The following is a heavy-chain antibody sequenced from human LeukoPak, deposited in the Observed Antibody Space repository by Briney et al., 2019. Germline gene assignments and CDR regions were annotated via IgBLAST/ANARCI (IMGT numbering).Heavy chain of an antibody. Sequence: GASVKVSCKASGGTFSSYAISWVRQAPGQGLEWMGGIIPIFGTANYAQKFQGRVTITAVESTSTAYMELSSLRSEDTAVYYCARALGYGDYYFDYWGQGTLVTVSS. D-gene: IGHD4-17*01. J-gene: IGHJ4*02. V-gene: IGHV1-69*13. CDR3: ARALGYGDYYFDY. CDR2: IIPIFGTA. CDR1: GGTFSSYA.